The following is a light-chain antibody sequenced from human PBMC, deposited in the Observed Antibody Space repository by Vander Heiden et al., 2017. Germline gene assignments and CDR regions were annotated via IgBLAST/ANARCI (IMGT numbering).Light chain of an antibody. Sequence: DLQLPQSPSSLSASVGDRVNITCRASQSISSYLNWYQQKPGKAPKLLIYAASSLQSGVSSRFSGSGSGTDFTLTISSLQPEDFATYYCQQSYSTPWTFGQGTKLEIK. CDR3: QQSYSTPWT. CDR2: AAS. J-gene: IGKJ1*01. CDR1: QSISSY. V-gene: IGKV1-39*01.